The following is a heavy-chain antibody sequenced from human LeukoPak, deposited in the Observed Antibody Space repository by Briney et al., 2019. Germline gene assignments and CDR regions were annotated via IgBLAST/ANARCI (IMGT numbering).Heavy chain of an antibody. CDR1: GRPLGVYS. V-gene: IGHV4-59*12. Sequence: SETLSLTCSVSGRPLGVYSWSWGRQAPGKGLEWIGYIYYSGSTNYNPSLKSRVTMSVDTSKNQFSLKLSSATAADTAVYYCARDFGGYRYGCSRDYWDQGTVVFVSS. CDR3: ARDFGGYRYGCSRDY. D-gene: IGHD5-18*01. CDR2: IYYSGST. J-gene: IGHJ4*02.